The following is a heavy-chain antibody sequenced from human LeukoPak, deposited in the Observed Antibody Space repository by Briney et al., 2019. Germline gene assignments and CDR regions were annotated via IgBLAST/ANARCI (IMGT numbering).Heavy chain of an antibody. J-gene: IGHJ4*02. CDR1: GYTFTRYW. CDR3: ARRPTSGQYYFDE. D-gene: IGHD6-19*01. CDR2: MNPGDADA. V-gene: IGHV5-51*01. Sequence: GEPLKISCKGSGYTFTRYWIAWVRQMPGKGLEWMGIMNPGDADATYSPSFQGQVTVSVDKSVSTAYLQWSSLRAADTAIYYCARRPTSGQYYFDEWGQGTLVTVPS.